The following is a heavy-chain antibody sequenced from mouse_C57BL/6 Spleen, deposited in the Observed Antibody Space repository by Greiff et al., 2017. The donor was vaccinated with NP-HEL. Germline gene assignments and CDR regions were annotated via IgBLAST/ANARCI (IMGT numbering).Heavy chain of an antibody. Sequence: VPLQPSGPELVKPGASVKLSCKSSGYSFTGYYMNWVKQSPPQSLEWIGEINPSTGGTTYTQTFKAKATLTVDKSSSTAYMQLKSLTSEDSAVYDCARAGGLYDGYYDYWGQGTTLTVSS. D-gene: IGHD2-3*01. CDR1: GYSFTGYY. J-gene: IGHJ2*01. CDR3: ARAGGLYDGYYDY. V-gene: IGHV1-42*01. CDR2: INPSTGGT.